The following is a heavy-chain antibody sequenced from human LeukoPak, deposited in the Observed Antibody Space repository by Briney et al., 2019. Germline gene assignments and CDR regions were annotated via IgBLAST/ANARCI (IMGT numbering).Heavy chain of an antibody. J-gene: IGHJ4*02. V-gene: IGHV3-49*04. CDR2: IRSEAYGGTA. CDR1: GFTFGDYV. D-gene: IGHD6-19*01. Sequence: GRSLRLSCAASGFTFGDYVMSWVRQAPGKGLAWVGFIRSEAYGGTAEYAASMKGRFSISRDDSKNIAYLQMHSLQTEDTAVYYCTKKGLPGYSSGWYYFDYWGQGTLVTVSS. CDR3: TKKGLPGYSSGWYYFDY.